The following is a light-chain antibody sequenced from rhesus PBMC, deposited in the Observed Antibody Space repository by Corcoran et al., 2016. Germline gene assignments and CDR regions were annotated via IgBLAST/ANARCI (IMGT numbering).Light chain of an antibody. CDR1: QSVGSS. CDR3: QPDYRWPLT. CDR2: GAS. J-gene: IGKJ4*01. Sequence: ETVMTQSPATLSLSPGERATLSCRASQSVGSSLAWYQQKPRQAPKLLSYGASTRAHGLPGRFSGGGSGTEFTLTISSLEPEDVGGYYCQPDYRWPLTFGGGTKVELK. V-gene: IGKV3-42*01.